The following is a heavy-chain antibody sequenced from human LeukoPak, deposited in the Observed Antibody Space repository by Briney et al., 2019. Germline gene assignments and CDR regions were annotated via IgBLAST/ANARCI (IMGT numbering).Heavy chain of an antibody. CDR1: GFTFSNHA. J-gene: IGHJ3*01. CDR3: ARDIEIST. CDR2: ISYDGTKK. V-gene: IGHV3-30-3*01. D-gene: IGHD1-26*01. Sequence: GGSLRLSCEASGFTFSNHAIHWVRQAPGKGLEWVAVISYDGTKKYYADSVKGRFTISRDNSKNTLYLQMNSLRAEDTAIYHCARDIEISTWGLGTMVTVSS.